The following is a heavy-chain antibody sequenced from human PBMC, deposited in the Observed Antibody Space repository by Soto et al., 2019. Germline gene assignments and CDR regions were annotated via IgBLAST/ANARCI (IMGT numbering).Heavy chain of an antibody. Sequence: SVKVSCKASGFTFTSSAVQWVRQARGQRLEWIGWIVVGSGNTNYAQKFQERVTITRDMSTSTAYMELNSLRREDTSVYYCAREYSLAVVAPGYWGQGILVTVSS. CDR2: IVVGSGNT. D-gene: IGHD3-22*01. CDR3: AREYSLAVVAPGY. J-gene: IGHJ4*02. CDR1: GFTFTSSA. V-gene: IGHV1-58*01.